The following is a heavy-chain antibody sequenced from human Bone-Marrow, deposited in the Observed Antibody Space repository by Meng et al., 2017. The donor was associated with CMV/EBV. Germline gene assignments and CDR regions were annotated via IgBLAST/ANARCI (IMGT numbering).Heavy chain of an antibody. D-gene: IGHD1-26*01. J-gene: IGHJ3*02. V-gene: IGHV3-15*01. CDR3: TTDWQGSSTHDAFDI. CDR1: FTFSNAW. Sequence: FTFSNAWMGWVREAAGKGLGVVGRIKSRTNGGTTDYAAPVKGRSTISRDDSKNTQYLKMNSLKTEDTAVYYYTTDWQGSSTHDAFDIWGQGTMVTVSS. CDR2: IKSRTNGGTT.